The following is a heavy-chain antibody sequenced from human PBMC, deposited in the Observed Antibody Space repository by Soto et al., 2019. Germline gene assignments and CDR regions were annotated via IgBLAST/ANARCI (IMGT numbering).Heavy chain of an antibody. Sequence: QVQLQQWGAGLLKPSETLSLTCAVYGGSFSGYYWSWIRQPPGKGLEWIGEINHSGSTNYNPSLKRRVTISVDTSKNQCSLKLSSVTAADTAVYYCARAKDIVVVGAARDWFDPWGQGTLVTVSS. CDR2: INHSGST. CDR3: ARAKDIVVVGAARDWFDP. D-gene: IGHD2-15*01. CDR1: GGSFSGYY. J-gene: IGHJ5*02. V-gene: IGHV4-34*01.